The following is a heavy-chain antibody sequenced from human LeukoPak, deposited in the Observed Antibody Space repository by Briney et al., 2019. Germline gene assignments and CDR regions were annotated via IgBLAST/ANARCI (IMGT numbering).Heavy chain of an antibody. D-gene: IGHD3-9*01. Sequence: ASVKVSCKASGYTFTSYGFSWVRQAPGQGLEWMGWISAHNANTNYAQELQGRVTMTTDTSTSTAYMELTSLRSDDTAVYYCARERSGYYRDAFDIWGQGTMVTVSS. CDR1: GYTFTSYG. CDR3: ARERSGYYRDAFDI. CDR2: ISAHNANT. V-gene: IGHV1-18*04. J-gene: IGHJ3*02.